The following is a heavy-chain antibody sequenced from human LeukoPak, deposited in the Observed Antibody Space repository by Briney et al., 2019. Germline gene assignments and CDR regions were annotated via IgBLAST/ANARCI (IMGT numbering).Heavy chain of an antibody. V-gene: IGHV1-2*02. CDR3: ARSKWEPILGFDY. J-gene: IGHJ4*02. Sequence: ASVKVSCKASGYTFTGYYMHWVRQAPGQGLEWMGWINPNSGGTNYAQKFQGRVTMTRDTSISTAYMELSRLRSDDTAVYYCARSKWEPILGFDYWGQGTLVTVSS. D-gene: IGHD1-26*01. CDR1: GYTFTGYY. CDR2: INPNSGGT.